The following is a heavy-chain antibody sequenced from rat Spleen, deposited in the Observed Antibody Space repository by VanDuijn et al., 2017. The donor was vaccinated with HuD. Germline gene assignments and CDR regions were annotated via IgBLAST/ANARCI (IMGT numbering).Heavy chain of an antibody. Sequence: QVQLKESGPGLVQPSQTLSLTCTVSGLSLTSNSVSWIRQPPGKGLEWMGVIWSGGSTDYNSALKSRLSISRDTSKSQVFLKMNSLQTEDTAIYFCTRSTIAAMGDYWGQGVMVTVSS. V-gene: IGHV2-1*01. CDR2: IWSGGST. J-gene: IGHJ2*01. D-gene: IGHD1-2*01. CDR3: TRSTIAAMGDY. CDR1: GLSLTSNS.